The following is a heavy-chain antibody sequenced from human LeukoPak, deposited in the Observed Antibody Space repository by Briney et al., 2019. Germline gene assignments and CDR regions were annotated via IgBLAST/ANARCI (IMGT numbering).Heavy chain of an antibody. J-gene: IGHJ4*02. CDR2: IKSKTDGGTT. D-gene: IGHD2-2*02. CDR3: ISADIVVVPAAIPKDY. Sequence: GGSLRLSCAASGFTFSSYAMSWVRQAPGKGLEWVGRIKSKTDGGTTDYAAPVKGRFTISRDDSKNTLYPQMNSLKTEDTAVYYCISADIVVVPAAIPKDYWGQGTLVTVSS. V-gene: IGHV3-15*01. CDR1: GFTFSSYA.